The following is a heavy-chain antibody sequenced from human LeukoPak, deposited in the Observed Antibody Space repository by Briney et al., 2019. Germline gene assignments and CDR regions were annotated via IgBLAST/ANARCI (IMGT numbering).Heavy chain of an antibody. CDR1: GFTFSSYG. CDR2: ISYDGSNK. V-gene: IGHV3-30*18. Sequence: GGSLRLSCAASGFTFSSYGMHWVRQAPGKGLEWVAVISYDGSNKYYADSVKGRFTISRDNSKNTLYLQMNSLRAEDTAVYYCAKVYYDYVWGSLGALIDYWGQGTLVTVSS. CDR3: AKVYYDYVWGSLGALIDY. J-gene: IGHJ4*02. D-gene: IGHD3-16*01.